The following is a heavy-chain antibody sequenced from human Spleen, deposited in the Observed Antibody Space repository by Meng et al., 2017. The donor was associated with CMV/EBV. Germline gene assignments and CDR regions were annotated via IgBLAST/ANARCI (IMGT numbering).Heavy chain of an antibody. V-gene: IGHV4-34*01. CDR3: ARDTSGD. J-gene: IGHJ4*02. CDR2: VNHRGRT. D-gene: IGHD3-16*01. CDR1: GESLSGYY. Sequence: SETLSLTCAVYGESLSGYYWSWVRQPQGKGLEWIGEVNHRGRTTYNPSLKSRVTISIDTSKNQFFLNLTSMTAADTGAYYCARDTSGDWGQGTLVTVSS.